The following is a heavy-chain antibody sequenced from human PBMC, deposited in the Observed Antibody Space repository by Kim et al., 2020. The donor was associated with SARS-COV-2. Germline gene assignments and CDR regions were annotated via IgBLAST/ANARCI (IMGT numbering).Heavy chain of an antibody. CDR1: GCSISSSSYY. D-gene: IGHD2-15*01. Sequence: SETLSLTCTVSGCSISSSSYYWVWHRQPTGMGLEWIGSFYYSGSTYSNPSLKSRVTISVDTTKNQFSLKLSSGAAAATSVYYCAGGKVLPIVDYRGQ. CDR3: AGGKVLPIVDY. J-gene: IGHJ4*02. CDR2: FYYSGST. V-gene: IGHV4-39*07.